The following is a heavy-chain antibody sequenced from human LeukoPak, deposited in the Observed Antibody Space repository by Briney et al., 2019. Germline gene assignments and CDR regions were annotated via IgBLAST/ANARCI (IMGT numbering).Heavy chain of an antibody. CDR2: IHNGGGET. J-gene: IGHJ4*02. D-gene: IGHD1-26*01. CDR3: AKDVWRYSGSYYDFDY. V-gene: IGHV3-23*01. Sequence: GGSLTLSCTASGFIFGHYVMTWVRQAPGKGLEWVSSIHNGGGETYYADSVKGRFTISRDNSKNTLYLQMNSLRAEDTAVYYCAKDVWRYSGSYYDFDYWGQGTLVTVSS. CDR1: GFIFGHYV.